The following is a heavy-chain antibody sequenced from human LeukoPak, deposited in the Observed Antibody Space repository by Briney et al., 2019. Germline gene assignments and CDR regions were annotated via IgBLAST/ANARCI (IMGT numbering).Heavy chain of an antibody. V-gene: IGHV4-34*01. CDR1: GGSFSGYY. CDR3: ARGAGGYRFDP. CDR2: INHSGST. Sequence: PSETLSLTCAVYGGSFSGYYWSWIRQPPGKGLEWIGEINHSGSTNYNPSLKSRVTISADTSKKQFSLKLSSVTAADTAVYYCARGAGGYRFDPWGLGTLVTVSS. J-gene: IGHJ5*02. D-gene: IGHD1-1*01.